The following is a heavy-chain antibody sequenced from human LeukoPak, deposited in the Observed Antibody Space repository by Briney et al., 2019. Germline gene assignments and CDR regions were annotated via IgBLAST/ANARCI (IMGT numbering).Heavy chain of an antibody. V-gene: IGHV3-48*03. J-gene: IGHJ4*02. CDR1: GFLFSSYE. Sequence: GGSLRLSCAASGFLFSSYEMNWVRQAPGKGLEWVSYISTSGGTIYYADSVKGRFTISRDNAKNSLYLQMNSLKAEDTAVYYCARDSYYGGTQDYWGQGTLVTVSS. CDR3: ARDSYYGGTQDY. CDR2: ISTSGGTI. D-gene: IGHD4-23*01.